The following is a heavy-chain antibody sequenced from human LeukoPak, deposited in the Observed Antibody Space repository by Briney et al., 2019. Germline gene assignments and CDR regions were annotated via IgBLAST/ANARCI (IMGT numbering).Heavy chain of an antibody. CDR1: GGSIRGHY. Sequence: PSETLSLTCTVSGGSIRGHYWSWIRQPPGKGPEWIGYIYYSGSTKYNPSLKRRVTVSLDTSKTQFSLNLRSVTASDTAVYYCARDLPPHTWGQGTLVTVSS. CDR2: IYYSGST. CDR3: ARDLPPHT. V-gene: IGHV4-59*11. J-gene: IGHJ4*02.